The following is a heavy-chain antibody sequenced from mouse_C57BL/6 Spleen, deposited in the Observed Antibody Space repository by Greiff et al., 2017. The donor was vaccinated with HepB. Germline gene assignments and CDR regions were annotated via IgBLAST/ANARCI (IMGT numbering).Heavy chain of an antibody. Sequence: QVHVKQSGPGLVQPSQSLSITCTVSGFSLTSYGVHWVRQSPGKGLEWLGVIWRGGSTDYNAAFMSRLSITKDNSKSQVFFKMNSLQADDTAIYYCAKDYYGSSDRYFDVWGTGTTVTVSS. CDR3: AKDYYGSSDRYFDV. D-gene: IGHD1-1*01. V-gene: IGHV2-5*01. CDR2: IWRGGST. J-gene: IGHJ1*03. CDR1: GFSLTSYG.